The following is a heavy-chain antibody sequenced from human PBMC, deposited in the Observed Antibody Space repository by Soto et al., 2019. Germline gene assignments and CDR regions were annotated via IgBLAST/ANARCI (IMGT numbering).Heavy chain of an antibody. CDR2: IYYSGST. D-gene: IGHD1-26*01. CDR1: GGSISSGGYY. J-gene: IGHJ4*02. Sequence: QVQLQEPGPGLVKPSQTLSLTCTVSGGSISSGGYYWSWLRQHPGKGLEWIGYIYYSGSTYYNPSLKSRVTISVDTSKNKFSLKLSSLTAADTAVYYCARGSGGPGIDYWGQGTLVTVSS. V-gene: IGHV4-31*03. CDR3: ARGSGGPGIDY.